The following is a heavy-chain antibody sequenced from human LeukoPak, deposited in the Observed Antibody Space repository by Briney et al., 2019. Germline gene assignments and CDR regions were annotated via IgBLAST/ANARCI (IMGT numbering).Heavy chain of an antibody. V-gene: IGHV5-51*01. CDR1: GHSFTSYW. J-gene: IGHJ4*02. CDR2: IYPGDSDT. D-gene: IGHD3-10*01. CDR3: ARVTTMVRGVPHPFDY. Sequence: GESLKISCKGSGHSFTSYWIGWVRQMPGKGLEWMGIIYPGDSDTRYSPSFQGQVTISADKSISTAYLQWSSLKASDTAMYYCARVTTMVRGVPHPFDYWGQGTLVTVSS.